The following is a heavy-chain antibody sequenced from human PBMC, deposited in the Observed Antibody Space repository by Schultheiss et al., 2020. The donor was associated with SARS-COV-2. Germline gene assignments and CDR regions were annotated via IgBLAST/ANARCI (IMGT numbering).Heavy chain of an antibody. D-gene: IGHD1-26*01. Sequence: SETLSLTCTVSGGSISSYYWSWIRQPAGKGLEWIGRIYGSGITNYNPSLKSRITMSVDTSKNQFSLKLSSVTAADTAVYYCAREWEPRETNYGMDVWGQGTTVTVSS. CDR2: IYGSGIT. CDR3: AREWEPRETNYGMDV. J-gene: IGHJ6*02. CDR1: GGSISSYY. V-gene: IGHV4-4*07.